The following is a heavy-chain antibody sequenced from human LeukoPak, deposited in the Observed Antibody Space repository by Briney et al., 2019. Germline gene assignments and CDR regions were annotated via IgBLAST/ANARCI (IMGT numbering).Heavy chain of an antibody. D-gene: IGHD5-24*01. CDR2: IKEDGSEK. CDR3: ARVIEREMATIGGYFDY. Sequence: GGSLRLSCAASGFMFSSYWMSWVRQAPGKGLEWVADIKEDGSEKSYVDSVKGRFTISRDNAKNSLYLQMNSLRAEDTAVYYCARVIEREMATIGGYFDYWGQGTLVTVSS. CDR1: GFMFSSYW. J-gene: IGHJ4*02. V-gene: IGHV3-7*01.